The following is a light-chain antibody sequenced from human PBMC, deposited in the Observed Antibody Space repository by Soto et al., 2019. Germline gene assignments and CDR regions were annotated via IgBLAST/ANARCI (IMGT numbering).Light chain of an antibody. J-gene: IGKJ4*01. CDR1: QGISNY. Sequence: IQMTQSPASLSASVGDRVTIACRASQGISNYLAWYQQKPGKVPKLLIYAASTLQSGVPSRFSGSGSGTDFTLTISSLQPEDVATYYCQTYNSALPLTFGGGTKV. CDR3: QTYNSALPLT. CDR2: AAS. V-gene: IGKV1-27*01.